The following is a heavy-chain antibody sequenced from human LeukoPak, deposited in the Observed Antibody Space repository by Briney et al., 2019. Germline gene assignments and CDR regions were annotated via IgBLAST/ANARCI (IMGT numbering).Heavy chain of an antibody. D-gene: IGHD3-3*01. J-gene: IGHJ4*02. CDR3: ARAQWISGVVINGPKDY. Sequence: PGGSLRLSCAASGFTFSGCWMTWVRQAPGKGLEWVANIKQDGSEKYYVDSVKGRFTISRDNAKNSLYLQMNTLRAEDTAVYYCARAQWISGVVINGPKDYWGQGTLVTVSS. CDR2: IKQDGSEK. CDR1: GFTFSGCW. V-gene: IGHV3-7*01.